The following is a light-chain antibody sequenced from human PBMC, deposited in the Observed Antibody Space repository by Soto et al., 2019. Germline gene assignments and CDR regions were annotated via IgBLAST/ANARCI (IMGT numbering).Light chain of an antibody. CDR1: QSIGNS. J-gene: IGKJ5*01. CDR2: SAS. Sequence: EIVLTQSPGTLSLSPGERATLSCRASQSIGNSLAWYQQKPGQAPRLLIYSASSRATGIPDRFSGSGSGTDFTLTISRLEPEDFAVYYCQQFGTSPPSITFGQGTRLEIK. V-gene: IGKV3-20*01. CDR3: QQFGTSPPSIT.